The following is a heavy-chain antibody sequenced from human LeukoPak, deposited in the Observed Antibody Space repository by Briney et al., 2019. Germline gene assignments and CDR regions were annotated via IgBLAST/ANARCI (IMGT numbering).Heavy chain of an antibody. CDR2: ISPYNGNT. J-gene: IGHJ4*02. CDR1: SYTFTDYG. D-gene: IGHD5-12*01. CDR3: ARGGLYSGYDYGSFDY. Sequence: ASVKVSCKASSYTFTDYGITWVRQAPGQGLEWMGWISPYNGNTNHAQKFQGRVTMTRDTSTSTVYMELSSLRSEDTAVYYCARGGLYSGYDYGSFDYWGQGTLVTVSS. V-gene: IGHV1-18*01.